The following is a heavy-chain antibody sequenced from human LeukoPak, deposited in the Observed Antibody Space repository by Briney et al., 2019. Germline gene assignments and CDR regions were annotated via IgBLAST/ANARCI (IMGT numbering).Heavy chain of an antibody. J-gene: IGHJ4*02. CDR1: GFTVITND. CDR2: LYSDGNT. CDR3: ARGVEPLAANTLAY. V-gene: IGHV3-53*01. Sequence: GGSLRLSCAASGFTVITNDMTWVRQAPGKMLKWVSVLYSDGNTKYADSVQGRFTISRDNSKNTLYLEMNSLSPDDTAVYYCARGVEPLAANTLAYWGQGTLVTVSS. D-gene: IGHD1-14*01.